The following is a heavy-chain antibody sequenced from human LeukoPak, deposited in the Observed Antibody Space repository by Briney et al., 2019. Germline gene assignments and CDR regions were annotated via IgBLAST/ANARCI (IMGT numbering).Heavy chain of an antibody. V-gene: IGHV1-46*01. J-gene: IGHJ4*02. CDR2: INPSVGTT. CDR1: GYTFTSYY. Sequence: ASVKVSCKASGYTFTSYYMHWVRQAPGQGLEWMGIINPSVGTTNYAQKFQGRVTMTSDTSTSTIYMELSSLRSEDTAVHYCARDYSGYDRFDYWGQGTLVTVSS. D-gene: IGHD5-12*01. CDR3: ARDYSGYDRFDY.